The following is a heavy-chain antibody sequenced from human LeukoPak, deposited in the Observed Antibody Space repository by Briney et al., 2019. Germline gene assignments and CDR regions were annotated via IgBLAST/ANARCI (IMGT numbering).Heavy chain of an antibody. CDR1: GFTFSSYG. CDR3: AKAPAPYSNYPRYFDY. CDR2: IRYDGSNK. J-gene: IGHJ4*02. D-gene: IGHD4-11*01. Sequence: PGGSLRLSCAASGFTFSSYGMHWVRQAPGKGLEWVAFIRYDGSNKYYADSVKGRFTISRDNSKNTLYLQMNSLRAEDTAVYYCAKAPAPYSNYPRYFDYWGQGTLVTVSS. V-gene: IGHV3-30*02.